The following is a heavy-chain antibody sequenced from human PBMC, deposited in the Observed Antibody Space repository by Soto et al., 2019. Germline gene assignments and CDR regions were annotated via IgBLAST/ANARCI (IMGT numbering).Heavy chain of an antibody. J-gene: IGHJ4*02. CDR3: ARGSSGYISSWYYFDY. CDR1: GFTFTDYA. Sequence: GGSLRLSCAASGFTFTDYALGWVRQAPGKGLEWVATISGIGGSTYLADSVKGRLSISRDNSKNTVSLLMNSLRAEDTAVYFCARGSSGYISSWYYFDYWGRGTLVTVSS. V-gene: IGHV3-23*01. CDR2: ISGIGGST. D-gene: IGHD6-13*01.